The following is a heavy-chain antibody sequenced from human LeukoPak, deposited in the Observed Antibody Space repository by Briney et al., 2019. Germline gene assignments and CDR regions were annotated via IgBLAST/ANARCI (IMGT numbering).Heavy chain of an antibody. CDR1: GGTFSSYA. CDR2: IIPIFGTA. J-gene: IGHJ3*02. CDR3: ASRPSIHDAFDI. D-gene: IGHD6-6*01. V-gene: IGHV1-69*13. Sequence: ASVTVSCKASGGTFSSYAISWVRQAPGQGLVWMGGIIPIFGTANYAQKFQGRVTITADESTSTAYMELSSLRSGDTAVYYCASRPSIHDAFDIWGQGTMVTVSS.